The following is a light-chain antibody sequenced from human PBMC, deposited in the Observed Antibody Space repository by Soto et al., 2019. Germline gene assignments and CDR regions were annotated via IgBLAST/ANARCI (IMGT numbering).Light chain of an antibody. J-gene: IGLJ1*01. CDR2: EVT. CDR1: SSDVGAYNF. V-gene: IGLV2-8*01. Sequence: QSALTQPPSAYGSPRHSVTIFCTGTSSDVGAYNFVSWYQQHPGKAPKLMIFEVTKRPSGVPDRFSGSKSGNTASLTVSGLQSEDEAASYCSSYASGTSYYVFRTGTKVPV. CDR3: SSYASGTSYYV.